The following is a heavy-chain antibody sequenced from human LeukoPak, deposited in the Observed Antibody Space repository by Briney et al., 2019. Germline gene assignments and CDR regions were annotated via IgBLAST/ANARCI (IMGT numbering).Heavy chain of an antibody. J-gene: IGHJ5*02. Sequence: GGSLRLSCAASGFTFSRYWMSWVRQAPGKGLEGVANIKQDGSENYYVDSVKGRFTIFRDNAKNSLYLQMNSLRAEDTAVYFCARDRGSSGWNFDPWGQGTLVTVS. CDR2: IKQDGSEN. D-gene: IGHD6-19*01. CDR1: GFTFSRYW. V-gene: IGHV3-7*01. CDR3: ARDRGSSGWNFDP.